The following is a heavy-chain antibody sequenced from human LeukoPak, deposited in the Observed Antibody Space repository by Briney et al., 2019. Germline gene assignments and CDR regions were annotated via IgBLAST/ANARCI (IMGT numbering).Heavy chain of an antibody. D-gene: IGHD3-10*01. CDR3: ARLNYYYGSGSYMPFDY. Sequence: SETLSLTCAVYGGSFSGYYWSWIRQPPGKGLEWIGEINHSGSTNYNPSLKSRVTISVDTSKNQFSLKLSSVTAADTAVYYCARLNYYYGSGSYMPFDYWGQGTLVTVSS. J-gene: IGHJ4*02. CDR2: INHSGST. CDR1: GGSFSGYY. V-gene: IGHV4-34*01.